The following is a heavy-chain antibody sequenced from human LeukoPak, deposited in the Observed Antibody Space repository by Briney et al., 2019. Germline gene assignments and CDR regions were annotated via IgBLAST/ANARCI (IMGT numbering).Heavy chain of an antibody. CDR3: ARAIGYCSGGSCYVSA. CDR1: GFTFSSYS. V-gene: IGHV4-34*01. D-gene: IGHD2-15*01. J-gene: IGHJ5*02. Sequence: PGGSLRLSCAASGFTFSSYSMNWVRQPPGKGLEWIGEINHSGSTNYNPSLKSRVTISVDTSKNQFSLKLSSVTAADTAVYYCARAIGYCSGGSCYVSAWGQGTLVTVSS. CDR2: INHSGST.